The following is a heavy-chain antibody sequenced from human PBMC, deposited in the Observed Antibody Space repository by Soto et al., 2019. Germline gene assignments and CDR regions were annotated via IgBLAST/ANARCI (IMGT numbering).Heavy chain of an antibody. CDR2: IRSKAYGGTT. CDR3: TTDSGMSPYSFDY. CDR1: GFTFGDYA. D-gene: IGHD1-26*01. V-gene: IGHV3-49*04. Sequence: PAGSLRLSCTASGFTFGDYAMSWVRQAPGKGLEWVGFIRSKAYGGTTEYAASVKGRFTISRDDSKSTLYLQMNSLKTEDTAFYYCTTDSGMSPYSFDYWGQGTLVTVSS. J-gene: IGHJ4*02.